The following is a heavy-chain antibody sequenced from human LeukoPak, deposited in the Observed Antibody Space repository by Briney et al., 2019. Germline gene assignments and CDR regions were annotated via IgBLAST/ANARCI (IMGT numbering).Heavy chain of an antibody. J-gene: IGHJ4*02. CDR1: GFTFSSYG. V-gene: IGHV3-30*03. Sequence: GGSLRLSCAASGFTFSSYGMHWVRQAPGKGLEWVAVISYDGSNKYYADSVKGRFTISRDNSKNTLYLQMNSLRAEDTAVYYCARDRDHGNVVPAAMIFDYWGQGTLVTVSS. D-gene: IGHD2-2*01. CDR2: ISYDGSNK. CDR3: ARDRDHGNVVPAAMIFDY.